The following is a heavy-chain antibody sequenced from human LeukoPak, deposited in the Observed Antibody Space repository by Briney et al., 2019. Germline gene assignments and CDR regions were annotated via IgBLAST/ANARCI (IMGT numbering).Heavy chain of an antibody. CDR3: ATVGASHYGDWYFDY. CDR1: DYSISRNYY. CDR2: VDPSGNT. V-gene: IGHV4-38-2*01. D-gene: IGHD4-17*01. J-gene: IGHJ4*02. Sequence: PSETLSLTCAVSDYSISRNYYWGWIRQPPGKGLEWIGNVDPSGNTYYNPSLKSRATISLDTSKKQFSLKLTSVTAADTAVYYCATVGASHYGDWYFDYWGQGTLVTVSS.